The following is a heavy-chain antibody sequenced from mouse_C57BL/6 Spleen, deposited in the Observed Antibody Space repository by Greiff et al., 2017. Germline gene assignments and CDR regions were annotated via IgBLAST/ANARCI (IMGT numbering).Heavy chain of an antibody. J-gene: IGHJ1*03. CDR1: GYTFTSYG. CDR2: IYPRSGNT. Sequence: QVQLKQSGAELARPGASVKLSCKASGYTFTSYGISWVKQRTGQGLEWIGEIYPRSGNTYYNEKFKSKATLTADKSSSTAYMELRSLTSEDSAVYFCARWGDYYGSSQWYFDVWGTGTTVTVSS. D-gene: IGHD1-1*01. CDR3: ARWGDYYGSSQWYFDV. V-gene: IGHV1-81*01.